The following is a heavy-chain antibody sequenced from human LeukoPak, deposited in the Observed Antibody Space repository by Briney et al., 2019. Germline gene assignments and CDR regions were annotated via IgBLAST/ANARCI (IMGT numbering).Heavy chain of an antibody. CDR3: ARDGGGYDYLFDY. Sequence: QPGGSLRLSCAASGFTFSSYWMSWVRQAPGKGLEWVANIKRDGSEKYYVDSVKGRFTISRDNAKNSLYLQMNSLRAEDTAVYYCARDGGGYDYLFDYWGQGTLVTVSS. D-gene: IGHD5-12*01. V-gene: IGHV3-7*01. CDR2: IKRDGSEK. CDR1: GFTFSSYW. J-gene: IGHJ4*02.